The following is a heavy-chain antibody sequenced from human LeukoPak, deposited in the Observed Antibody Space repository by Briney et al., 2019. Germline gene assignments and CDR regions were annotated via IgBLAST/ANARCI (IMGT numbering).Heavy chain of an antibody. D-gene: IGHD3-16*02. V-gene: IGHV1-46*01. J-gene: IGHJ4*02. Sequence: ASVKVSSKASGYTFTSYYMHWVRQAPGQGLEWMGIINPSGGSTSYAQKFQGRVTMTGDTSTSTVYMELSSLRSEDTAVYYCAREKYDYVWGSYRRGYYFDYWGQGTLVTVSS. CDR2: INPSGGST. CDR1: GYTFTSYY. CDR3: AREKYDYVWGSYRRGYYFDY.